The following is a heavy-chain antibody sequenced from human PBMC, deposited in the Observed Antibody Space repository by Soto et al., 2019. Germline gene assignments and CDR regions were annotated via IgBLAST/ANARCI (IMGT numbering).Heavy chain of an antibody. Sequence: SETLSLTCTVSAGSIRSYYWSWIRQAPGKGLEWIGYLYNSGSTVYNPSLKSRVTISVDTSKNQFSLKLNSVTAADTAVYYCARDLWGYCGTDCYPLDVWGQGTTVT. CDR2: LYNSGST. CDR1: AGSIRSYY. D-gene: IGHD2-21*02. J-gene: IGHJ6*02. CDR3: ARDLWGYCGTDCYPLDV. V-gene: IGHV4-59*01.